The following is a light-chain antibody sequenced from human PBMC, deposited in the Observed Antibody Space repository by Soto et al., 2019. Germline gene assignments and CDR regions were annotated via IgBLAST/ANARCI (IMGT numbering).Light chain of an antibody. Sequence: DIQVTQSPSSLSASVGDTVTITFRTSQSISSYLSWYQQKPGKAPKLLIYAAYTVQTGVPSRFSGSGSGTEFTLTISSLQPEDFAAYYCQQSYDMPWTFGQGTKVDTK. J-gene: IGKJ1*01. CDR1: QSISSY. V-gene: IGKV1-39*01. CDR2: AAY. CDR3: QQSYDMPWT.